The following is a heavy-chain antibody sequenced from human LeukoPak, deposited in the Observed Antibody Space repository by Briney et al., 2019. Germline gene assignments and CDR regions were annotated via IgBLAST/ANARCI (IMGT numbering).Heavy chain of an antibody. CDR1: GGSISSYY. V-gene: IGHV4-59*08. D-gene: IGHD3-22*01. CDR2: IYYSGST. CDR3: AGLSYYYDSSGYYDGYFQH. Sequence: SETLSLTCTVSGGSISSYYWSWIRQPPGKGLEWIGYIYYSGSTNYNPPLKSRVTISVDTSKNQFSLKLSSVTAADTAVYYCAGLSYYYDSSGYYDGYFQHWGQGTLVTVSS. J-gene: IGHJ1*01.